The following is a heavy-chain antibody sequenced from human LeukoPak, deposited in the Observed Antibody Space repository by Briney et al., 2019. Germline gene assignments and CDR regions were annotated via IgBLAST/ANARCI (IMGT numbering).Heavy chain of an antibody. D-gene: IGHD3-9*01. V-gene: IGHV4-38-2*02. CDR1: GDSISNADYYY. CDR2: IYHTGST. CDR3: ASFTDYDILTGYFWR. Sequence: SETLSLTCTVSGDSISNADYYYWGWIRQPPGRGLEWVASIYHTGSTYYNPSLKSRVTISEDTSKNQFYLKLTSVTAADTAVYYCASFTDYDILTGYFWRWGQGTLVTVSS. J-gene: IGHJ4*02.